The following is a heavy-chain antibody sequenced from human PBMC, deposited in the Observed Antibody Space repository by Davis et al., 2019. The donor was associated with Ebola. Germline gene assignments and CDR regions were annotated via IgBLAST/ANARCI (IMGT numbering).Heavy chain of an antibody. Sequence: GESLKISCAASGFTFSSYAMSWVRQAPGKGLEWVSAIGGSGGSTYYADSVKGRFTISRDNSKNTVYLQMNSLRAEDTAVYYCAKDQDYSNLQFDYWGQGTLVTVSS. CDR2: IGGSGGST. V-gene: IGHV3-23*01. CDR3: AKDQDYSNLQFDY. D-gene: IGHD4-11*01. CDR1: GFTFSSYA. J-gene: IGHJ4*02.